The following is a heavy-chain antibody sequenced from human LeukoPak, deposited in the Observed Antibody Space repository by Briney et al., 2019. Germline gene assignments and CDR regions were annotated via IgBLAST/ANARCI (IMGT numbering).Heavy chain of an antibody. CDR2: IIPIFGTA. CDR1: GGTFSSYA. V-gene: IGHV1-69*05. D-gene: IGHD1-1*01. Sequence: ASVKVSCKASGGTFSSYAISWVRQAPGQGLEWVGGIIPIFGTANYAQKFRGRVTITTDESTSTAYMELSGLRSEDTAVYYCARAGSPKLYYFDYWGQGTLVTVSS. CDR3: ARAGSPKLYYFDY. J-gene: IGHJ4*02.